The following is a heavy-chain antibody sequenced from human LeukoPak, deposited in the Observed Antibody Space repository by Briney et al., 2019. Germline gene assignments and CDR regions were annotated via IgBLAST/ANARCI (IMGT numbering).Heavy chain of an antibody. V-gene: IGHV4-39*07. CDR2: VYFSGST. D-gene: IGHD2-2*01. CDR3: AKYCSTTSCYYLDY. J-gene: IGHJ4*02. Sequence: SETLSLTYSVSGGSVSGRSYYWGWIRQPPGKGLEWIGSVYFSGSTYYNPSLKSRVTISVDTSKNQFSLKLNSVTAADTAVYYCAKYCSTTSCYYLDYWGQGILVTVSS. CDR1: GGSVSGRSYY.